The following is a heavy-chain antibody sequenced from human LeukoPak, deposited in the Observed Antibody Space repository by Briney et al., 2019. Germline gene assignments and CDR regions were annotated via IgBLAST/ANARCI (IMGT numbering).Heavy chain of an antibody. V-gene: IGHV3-43*01. CDR1: GFTFDAYT. Sequence: PGGSLRLSCAASGFTFDAYTMHWVRQAPGKGLEWVSLISWDGGSTYYADSVKGRFTISRDNSKTSLYLQMNSLRTEDTAIYYCAKGWRQLWPPGDYWGQGTLVTVSS. J-gene: IGHJ4*02. CDR3: AKGWRQLWPPGDY. CDR2: ISWDGGST. D-gene: IGHD5-18*01.